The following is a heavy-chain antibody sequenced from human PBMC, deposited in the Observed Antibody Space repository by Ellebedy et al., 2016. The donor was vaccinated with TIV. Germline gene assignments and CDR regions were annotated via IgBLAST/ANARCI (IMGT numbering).Heavy chain of an antibody. J-gene: IGHJ3*01. D-gene: IGHD4-23*01. CDR2: IRPYNDST. CDR3: ARDYNPGNSLPFGTAFDV. V-gene: IGHV1-18*01. Sequence: AASVKVSCKASGYTFLDFGVSWVRQVPGQGLEWLGWIRPYNDSTNFPQKFQGRLSMTTDTSTRTVYMELRSLSSDDTAIYFCARDYNPGNSLPFGTAFDVWGQGTMVTVSS. CDR1: GYTFLDFG.